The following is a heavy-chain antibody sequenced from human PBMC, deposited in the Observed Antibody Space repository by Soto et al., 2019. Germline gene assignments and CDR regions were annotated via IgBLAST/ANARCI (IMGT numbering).Heavy chain of an antibody. CDR2: IIPILGIA. Sequence: SVKVSCKASGGTFSSYTISWVRQAPGQGLEWMGRIIPILGIANYAQKFQGRVTITADKSTSTAYMELSSLRSEDTAVYYCARGRPYCGGDCNLDYWGQGTLVTVSS. CDR3: ARGRPYCGGDCNLDY. CDR1: GGTFSSYT. J-gene: IGHJ4*02. V-gene: IGHV1-69*02. D-gene: IGHD2-21*02.